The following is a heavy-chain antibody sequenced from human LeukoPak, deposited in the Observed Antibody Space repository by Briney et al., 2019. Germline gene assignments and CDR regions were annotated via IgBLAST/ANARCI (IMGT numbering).Heavy chain of an antibody. CDR3: ARGDYYDISYFDY. CDR1: GGSFSGYY. Sequence: PSETLSLTCAVYGGSFSGYYWSWIRQPPGKGLEWIGEINHSGSTNYNPSLKSRVTISVDTSKNQFSLKLNSVTAADTAVYYCARGDYYDISYFDYWGQGALVTVSS. V-gene: IGHV4-34*01. D-gene: IGHD3-22*01. J-gene: IGHJ4*02. CDR2: INHSGST.